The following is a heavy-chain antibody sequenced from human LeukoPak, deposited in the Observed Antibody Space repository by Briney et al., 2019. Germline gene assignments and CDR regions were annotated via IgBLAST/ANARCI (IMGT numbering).Heavy chain of an antibody. D-gene: IGHD3-3*01. CDR3: ARDLKIFGVVIIFDY. V-gene: IGHV3-48*01. CDR2: ISSSSSTI. CDR1: EFSFNNFA. Sequence: GGSLRLSCAASEFSFNNFAMYWVRQAPGKGLEWVSYISSSSSTIYYADSVKGRFTISRDNAKNSLYLQMNSLRAEDTAVYYCARDLKIFGVVIIFDYWGQGTLVTVSS. J-gene: IGHJ4*02.